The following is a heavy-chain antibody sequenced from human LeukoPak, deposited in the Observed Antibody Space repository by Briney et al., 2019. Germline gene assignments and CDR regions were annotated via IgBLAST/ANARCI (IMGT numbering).Heavy chain of an antibody. CDR1: GYAFTNYA. Sequence: ASVKVSCTASGYAFTNYAISWVRQAPGQGLEWMGWISVYNGNTNSAQKLQGRVTMTADTSTTTAYMELRSLRSDDTAVYYCARGYCSSATCRHFDSWGQGTLVTVSS. CDR2: ISVYNGNT. J-gene: IGHJ4*02. V-gene: IGHV1-18*01. D-gene: IGHD2-2*01. CDR3: ARGYCSSATCRHFDS.